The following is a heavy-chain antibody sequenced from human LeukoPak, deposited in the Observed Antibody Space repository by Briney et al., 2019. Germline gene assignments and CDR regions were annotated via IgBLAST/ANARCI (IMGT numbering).Heavy chain of an antibody. Sequence: SETLSLTCTVSGGSISRSNYYWGWIRQPPGKGLEWIGSIHFSGTTYYTPSLKSRVTISVDTPKNQFSLNLNSVTAPDTAIYYCARHIDNYAHSAYPPNDFWGQGTLVTVSS. V-gene: IGHV4-39*01. D-gene: IGHD3-16*01. J-gene: IGHJ4*02. CDR1: GGSISRSNYY. CDR2: IHFSGTT. CDR3: ARHIDNYAHSAYPPNDF.